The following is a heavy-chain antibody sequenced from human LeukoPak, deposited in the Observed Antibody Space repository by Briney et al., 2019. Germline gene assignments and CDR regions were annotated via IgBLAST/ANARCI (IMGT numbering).Heavy chain of an antibody. Sequence: SETLSLTCTVSGGSISSYYWSWIRQPPGKGLEWIGYIYYSGSTNYNPSLKSRVTISVDTSKNQFSLKLSSVTAADTAVYYCARGSNWFDPWGQGTLVTVSS. CDR2: IYYSGST. CDR3: ARGSNWFDP. CDR1: GGSISSYY. V-gene: IGHV4-59*01. J-gene: IGHJ5*02.